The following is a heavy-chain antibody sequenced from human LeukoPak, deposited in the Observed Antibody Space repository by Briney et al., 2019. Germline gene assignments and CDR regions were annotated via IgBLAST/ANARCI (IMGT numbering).Heavy chain of an antibody. J-gene: IGHJ2*01. Sequence: GGSLRLSCAASGFTFSSYGMHWVRQAPGKGLEWVAVIWYDGSNKYYADSVKGRFTISRDNSKNTLYLQMNSLRAEDTAVYYCARGPNALDYDFWSGYLEKYWYFDLWGRGTVVTVSS. CDR3: ARGPNALDYDFWSGYLEKYWYFDL. V-gene: IGHV3-33*01. CDR2: IWYDGSNK. D-gene: IGHD3-3*01. CDR1: GFTFSSYG.